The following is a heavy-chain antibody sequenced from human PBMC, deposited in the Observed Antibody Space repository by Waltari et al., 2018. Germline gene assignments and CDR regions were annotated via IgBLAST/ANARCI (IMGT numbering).Heavy chain of an antibody. D-gene: IGHD3-3*01. CDR1: GGSISSSSYY. CDR2: IYYSGST. J-gene: IGHJ3*02. CDR3: ASRFFGVVINAFDI. Sequence: QLQLQESGPGLVKPSETLSLTCTVSGGSISSSSYYWGWIRQPPGKGLEWIGSIYYSGSTYYNPSLKGRVTISVDTSKNQFSLKLSSVTAADTAVYYCASRFFGVVINAFDIWGQGTMVTVSS. V-gene: IGHV4-39*07.